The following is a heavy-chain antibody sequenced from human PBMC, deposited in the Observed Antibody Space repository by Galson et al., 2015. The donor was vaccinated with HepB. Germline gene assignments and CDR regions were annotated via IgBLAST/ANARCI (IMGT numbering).Heavy chain of an antibody. CDR3: ARVQLNDFWSGYYASYFYYSMDV. D-gene: IGHD3-3*01. CDR2: IKEDGSEK. J-gene: IGHJ6*03. CDR1: GFTFSSSW. Sequence: SLRLSCATSGFTFSSSWMTWVRQAPGKGLEWVANIKEDGSEKYYVASVQGRFTISRDNAKNSLYLQMNSLRAEDTAVYFCARVQLNDFWSGYYASYFYYSMDVWGKGTTVTVSS. V-gene: IGHV3-7*01.